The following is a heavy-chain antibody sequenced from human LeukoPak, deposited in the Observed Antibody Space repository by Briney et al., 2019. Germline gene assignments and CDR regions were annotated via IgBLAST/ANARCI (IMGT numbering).Heavy chain of an antibody. CDR3: ARYCGGDCYGMDV. CDR2: ISYDGSNK. Sequence: GGSLRLSCAASGFTFSSYAMHWVRQAPGKGLEWVAVISYDGSNKYYADSVKGRFTISRDNSKNTLYLQMNSLRAEDTAVYYCARYCGGDCYGMDVWGQGTTVTVSS. V-gene: IGHV3-30-3*01. D-gene: IGHD2-21*01. J-gene: IGHJ6*02. CDR1: GFTFSSYA.